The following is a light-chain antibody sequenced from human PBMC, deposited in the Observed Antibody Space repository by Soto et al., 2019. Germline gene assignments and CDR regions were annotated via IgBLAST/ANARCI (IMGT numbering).Light chain of an antibody. CDR3: QSSDDTGDYYL. Sequence: SYELTQPPSVSVSPGQTARITCSGDELSKQYSFWYQQKPGQAPVLVIYKDTERASGIPERFSGSSSGTTVTLTISGVRAEDGATYYCQSSDDTGDYYLFGTGTKVTVL. CDR2: KDT. V-gene: IGLV3-25*02. CDR1: ELSKQY. J-gene: IGLJ1*01.